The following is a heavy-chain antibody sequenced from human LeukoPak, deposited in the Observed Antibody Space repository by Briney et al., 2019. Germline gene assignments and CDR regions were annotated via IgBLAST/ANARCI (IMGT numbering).Heavy chain of an antibody. CDR3: ARGRGLGVVSPYLDY. D-gene: IGHD3-3*01. J-gene: IGHJ4*02. CDR1: GFSVSNNY. CDR2: IYGDGRT. Sequence: PGGSLRLSCVVSGFSVSNNYIIWVRQAPGNGLERVSVIYGDGRTSHSASVRGRFTISRDNSKNIVSLQMNNLRAEDTAVYYCARGRGLGVVSPYLDYWGQGTLVTVSS. V-gene: IGHV3-53*01.